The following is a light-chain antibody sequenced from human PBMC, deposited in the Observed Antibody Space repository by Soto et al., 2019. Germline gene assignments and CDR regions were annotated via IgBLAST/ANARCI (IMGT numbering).Light chain of an antibody. J-gene: IGLJ1*01. CDR1: SSNIGSNY. Sequence: QSALTQPPSASGTPGQRATISCSGSSSNIGSNYVYWYQQLPGTAPKLLIYRNNQRPSGVPDRFSGSKSGISASLAISGLRSEDEADYYCAAWDDSLSGLYVFGTGTKVTVL. CDR2: RNN. V-gene: IGLV1-47*01. CDR3: AAWDDSLSGLYV.